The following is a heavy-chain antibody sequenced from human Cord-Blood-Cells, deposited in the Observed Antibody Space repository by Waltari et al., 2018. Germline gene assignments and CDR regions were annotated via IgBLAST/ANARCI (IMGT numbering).Heavy chain of an antibody. CDR2: ISYDGSNK. Sequence: QVQLVESGGGVVQPGRSVRLSCAASGFTFSSYAMHWVRQAPGKGLEWVAVISYDGSNKYYADSVKGRFTISRDNSKNTLYLQMNSLRAEDTAVYYCARSLDYWGQGTLVTVSS. J-gene: IGHJ4*02. V-gene: IGHV3-30-3*01. CDR1: GFTFSSYA. CDR3: ARSLDY.